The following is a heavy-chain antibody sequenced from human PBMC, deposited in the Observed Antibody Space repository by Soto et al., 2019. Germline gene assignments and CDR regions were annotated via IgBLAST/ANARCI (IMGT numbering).Heavy chain of an antibody. V-gene: IGHV4-31*03. J-gene: IGHJ6*02. CDR1: GGSISSGGYY. Sequence: SETLSLTCTVSGGSISSGGYYWSWIRQHPGKGLEWIGYIYYSGSTYYNPSLKSRVTISVDKSKNQFSLKLSSVTAADTAVYYCARDCGIFGVVTAPHGGYYYGMDVWGQGTTVTVSS. CDR2: IYYSGST. CDR3: ARDCGIFGVVTAPHGGYYYGMDV. D-gene: IGHD3-3*01.